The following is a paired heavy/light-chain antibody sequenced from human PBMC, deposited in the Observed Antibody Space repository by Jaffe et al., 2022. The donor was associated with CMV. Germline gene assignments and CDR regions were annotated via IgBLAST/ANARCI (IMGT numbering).Light chain of an antibody. J-gene: IGLJ3*02. Sequence: QSVLTQPPSVSAAPGQKVTISCSGSSSNIGDNYVSWYQQLPGTAPKLIIYDNNKRPSGIPDRFSGSKSGTSATLGITGLQIGDEADYYCGTWDSSLSAGVFGGGTKLTVL. V-gene: IGLV1-51*01. CDR3: GTWDSSLSAGV. CDR2: DNN. CDR1: SSNIGDNY.
Heavy chain of an antibody. CDR1: GGSISSSNW. CDR3: ARGGRVVVGAKYYYYYMDV. D-gene: IGHD2-15*01. CDR2: IYDSGST. Sequence: QVQLQESGPGLVKPSGTLSLTCAVSGGSISSSNWWSWVRQPPGKGLEWIGEIYDSGSTNYNPSLKSRVTISVDKFKNQFSLKLSSVTAADTAVYYCARGGRVVVGAKYYYYYMDVWGKGTTVTVSS. J-gene: IGHJ6*03. V-gene: IGHV4-4*02.